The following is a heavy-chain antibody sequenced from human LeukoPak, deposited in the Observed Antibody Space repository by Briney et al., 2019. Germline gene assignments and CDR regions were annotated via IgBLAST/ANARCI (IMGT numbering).Heavy chain of an antibody. Sequence: GGSLRLSCAASGFTFSSYGMHWVRQAPGKGLEWVAAIWYDGSNKYYADSVKGRFTISRDNSKNTLYLQMNSLRAEDTAVYYCARDRWELDYWGQGTLVTVSS. J-gene: IGHJ4*02. D-gene: IGHD1-1*01. V-gene: IGHV3-33*01. CDR1: GFTFSSYG. CDR2: IWYDGSNK. CDR3: ARDRWELDY.